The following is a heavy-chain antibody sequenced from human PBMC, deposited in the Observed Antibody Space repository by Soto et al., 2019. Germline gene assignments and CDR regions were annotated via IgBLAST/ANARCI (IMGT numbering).Heavy chain of an antibody. Sequence: ASVKVSCKASGYTFTIYGISWVRQAPGQGLEWMGWISAYNGNTNYAQKLQGRVTMTTDTSTSTAYMELRSLRSDDTAVYYCARDPPVPAYGDYLYYFDYWGQGTLVTVSS. CDR3: ARDPPVPAYGDYLYYFDY. D-gene: IGHD4-17*01. CDR1: GYTFTIYG. J-gene: IGHJ4*02. CDR2: ISAYNGNT. V-gene: IGHV1-18*01.